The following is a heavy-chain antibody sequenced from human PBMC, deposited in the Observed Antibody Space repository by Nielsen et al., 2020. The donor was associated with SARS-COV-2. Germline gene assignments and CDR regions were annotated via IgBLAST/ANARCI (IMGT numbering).Heavy chain of an antibody. Sequence: RQAPGKGLEWIGYIYYSGSTYYNPSLKSRVTISVDTSKNQFSLKLSSVTAADTAVYYCARELVTKSDAFDIWGQGTMVTVSS. J-gene: IGHJ3*02. V-gene: IGHV4-31*02. CDR3: ARELVTKSDAFDI. D-gene: IGHD3-9*01. CDR2: IYYSGST.